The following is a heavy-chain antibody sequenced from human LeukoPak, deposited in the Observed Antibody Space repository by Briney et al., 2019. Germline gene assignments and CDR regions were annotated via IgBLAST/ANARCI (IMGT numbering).Heavy chain of an antibody. Sequence: ASVKVSCKASGYTFTSYYMHWVRQAPGQGLEWMGIINPSGGSTSYAQKFQGRVTMTRDTSTSTVYMELSSLRSEDTAVYYCARDGTQWLVSYYFDYWGQGTLVTVSS. J-gene: IGHJ4*02. V-gene: IGHV1-46*01. CDR1: GYTFTSYY. D-gene: IGHD6-19*01. CDR2: INPSGGST. CDR3: ARDGTQWLVSYYFDY.